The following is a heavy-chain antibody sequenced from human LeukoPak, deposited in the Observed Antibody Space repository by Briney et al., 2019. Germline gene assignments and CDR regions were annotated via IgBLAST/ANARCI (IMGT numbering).Heavy chain of an antibody. V-gene: IGHV3-66*01. CDR2: IYSGGIT. D-gene: IGHD2-15*01. CDR1: GFTVSSSY. CDR3: ARDSANSY. J-gene: IGHJ4*02. Sequence: GGSLRLSCAASGFTVSSSYMSWVRQAPGKGLEWVSVIYSGGITYYADSVKGRFTIFRDNSKNTLCLQMNSLRTEDTAVYYCARDSANSYWGQGTLVAVSS.